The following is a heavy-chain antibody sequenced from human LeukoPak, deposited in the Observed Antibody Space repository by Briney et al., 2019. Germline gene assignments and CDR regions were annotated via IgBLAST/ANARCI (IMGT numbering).Heavy chain of an antibody. Sequence: GGSLRLSCAASGFTFSSYGMHWVRQAPGKGLEWVAVIWYDGSNTYYADSVKGRVTISRDNSKNTLYLQMNSLRAEDTAVYYCAGDREGYWGQGTLVTVSS. CDR2: IWYDGSNT. CDR3: AGDREGY. J-gene: IGHJ4*02. D-gene: IGHD1-26*01. CDR1: GFTFSSYG. V-gene: IGHV3-33*01.